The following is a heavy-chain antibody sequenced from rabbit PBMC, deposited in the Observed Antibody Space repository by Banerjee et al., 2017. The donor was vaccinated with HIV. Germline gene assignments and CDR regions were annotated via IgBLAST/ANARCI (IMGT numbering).Heavy chain of an antibody. Sequence: QEQLVESGGGLVQPEGSLTLSCTASGFSFSSSYYMCWVRQAPGKGLEWIGCIYTGSGGTYYASWAKGRFTITRSTSLNTVTLQLNSVTAADTATYFCAREFIGSSSYDFNLWGPGTLVTVS. CDR1: GFSFSSSYY. V-gene: IGHV1S43*01. D-gene: IGHD8-1*01. CDR3: AREFIGSSSYDFNL. CDR2: IYTGSGGT. J-gene: IGHJ4*01.